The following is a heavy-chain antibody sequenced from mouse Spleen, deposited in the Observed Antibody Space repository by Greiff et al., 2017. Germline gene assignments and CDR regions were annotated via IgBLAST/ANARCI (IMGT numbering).Heavy chain of an antibody. V-gene: IGHV5-9-3*01. CDR2: ISSGGSYT. CDR1: GFTFSSYA. Sequence: QVVESGGGLVKPGGSLKLSCAASGFTFSSYAMSWVRQTPEKRLEWVATISSGGSYTYYPDSVKGRFTISRDNAKNTLYLQMSSLRSEDTAMYYCARQEGITTAWFAYWGQGTLVTVSA. D-gene: IGHD1-2*01. J-gene: IGHJ3*01. CDR3: ARQEGITTAWFAY.